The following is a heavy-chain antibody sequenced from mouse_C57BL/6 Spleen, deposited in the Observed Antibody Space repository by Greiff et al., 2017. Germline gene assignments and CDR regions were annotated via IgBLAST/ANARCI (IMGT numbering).Heavy chain of an antibody. Sequence: QVQLQQSGAELVKPGASVKISCKASGYAFSSYWMNWVKQRPGKGLEWIGLIYPGGGDTNYNGKFKGKATLTADKSSSTAHMQLSSLTSEDSAVYFCARIGSNYLYYFDYWGQGTTLTVSS. D-gene: IGHD2-5*01. CDR3: ARIGSNYLYYFDY. CDR2: IYPGGGDT. J-gene: IGHJ2*01. CDR1: GYAFSSYW. V-gene: IGHV1-80*01.